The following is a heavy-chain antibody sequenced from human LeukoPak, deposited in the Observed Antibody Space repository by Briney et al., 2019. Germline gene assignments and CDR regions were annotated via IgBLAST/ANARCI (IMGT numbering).Heavy chain of an antibody. V-gene: IGHV1-69*13. CDR3: ARDARCSSTNCYPDDGFDL. CDR1: GGTFSSYA. J-gene: IGHJ3*01. Sequence: GASVKVSCKASGGTFSSYAISWVRQAPGQGLEWMGGIIPIFHTTDYAQKFQGRVTITADESTRTAYMELSSLRSEDTAVYYCARDARCSSTNCYPDDGFDLWGQGTMVTVSS. D-gene: IGHD2-2*01. CDR2: IIPIFHTT.